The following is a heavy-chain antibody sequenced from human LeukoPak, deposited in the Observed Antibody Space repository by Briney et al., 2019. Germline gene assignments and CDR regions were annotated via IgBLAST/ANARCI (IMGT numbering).Heavy chain of an antibody. J-gene: IGHJ4*02. CDR3: ARERRVYESSGYYGY. Sequence: GGPLRLSYAASGFTFSSYAMLWVRQAPGKGLEGVAVISYDGSNKYYADSVKGRFTTSRDNSNITLYLQMNSLRAEDTAVYYCARERRVYESSGYYGYWGQGTLVTVSS. D-gene: IGHD3-22*01. CDR1: GFTFSSYA. CDR2: ISYDGSNK. V-gene: IGHV3-30*04.